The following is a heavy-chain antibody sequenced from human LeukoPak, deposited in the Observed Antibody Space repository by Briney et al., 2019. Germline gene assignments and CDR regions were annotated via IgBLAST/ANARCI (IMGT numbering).Heavy chain of an antibody. CDR2: IDWVDDK. CDR1: GFSLSTSGMC. J-gene: IGHJ4*02. CDR3: ARIRVGADIDY. Sequence: SGPPLVKLTQTLTLTCTFSGFSLSTSGMCVSWIRQPPGKALEWLARIDWVDDKYYSTSLKTRLTISNDTSKIQLVLTMTNIDPVYTSAYYCARIRVGADIDYWGQGTLVTVSS. D-gene: IGHD1-26*01. V-gene: IGHV2-70*11.